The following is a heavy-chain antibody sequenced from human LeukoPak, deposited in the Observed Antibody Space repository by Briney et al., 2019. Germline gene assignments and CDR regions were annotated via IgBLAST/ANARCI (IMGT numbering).Heavy chain of an antibody. CDR1: GGSISSSNW. V-gene: IGHV4-4*02. CDR3: AREDYSSGWNGALDF. D-gene: IGHD6-19*01. J-gene: IGHJ3*01. Sequence: SETLSLTCAVSGGSISSSNWWSWVRQPPGKGLEWIGEIYHSGSTNYNPSLKSRVTISVDKSKNQFSLKLSSVTAADTAVYYCAREDYSSGWNGALDFWGQGTMVTVSS. CDR2: IYHSGST.